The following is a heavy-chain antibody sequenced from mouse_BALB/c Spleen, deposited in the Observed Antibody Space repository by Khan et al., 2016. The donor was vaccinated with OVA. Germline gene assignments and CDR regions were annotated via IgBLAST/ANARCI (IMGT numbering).Heavy chain of an antibody. CDR1: GYSITSCYG. J-gene: IGHJ2*01. D-gene: IGHD1-2*01. Sequence: VQLKESGPGLVKPSQSLSLTCTVTGYSITSCYGCNVIRQFPENKLELMGYISYSGSTNYRPSLKSALCITRDTTKNQSFLMLNSLTTEETATYYCARTARINYWGQGTNLTVSS. CDR2: ISYSGST. CDR3: ARTARINY. V-gene: IGHV3-2*02.